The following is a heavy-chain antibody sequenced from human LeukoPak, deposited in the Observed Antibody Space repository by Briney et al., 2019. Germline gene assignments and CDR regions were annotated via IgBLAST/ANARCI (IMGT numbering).Heavy chain of an antibody. CDR1: GFTFSSYA. D-gene: IGHD3-10*01. CDR3: AKDLGRYVERISMVRGPPPYEN. J-gene: IGHJ4*02. Sequence: GGSLRLSCAASGFTFSSYAMHWVRQAPGKGLEWVAVISYDGSNKYYADSVQGRFTISRDNSKNTLYLQMNSLRAEDTAVYYCAKDLGRYVERISMVRGPPPYENWFQGTLVTVSS. CDR2: ISYDGSNK. V-gene: IGHV3-30*04.